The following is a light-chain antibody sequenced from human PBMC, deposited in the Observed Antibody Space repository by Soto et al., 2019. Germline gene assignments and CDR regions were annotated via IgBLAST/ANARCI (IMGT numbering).Light chain of an antibody. Sequence: EIVMTQSPATLSVSPGERVTLSCRASQSVSTRLAWYQHKPGQSPRLLISGASTGATGIPPRFSASGSGTDFTLTISSLEPEDFAVYYCQQRSDSITFGQGTRLEIK. CDR3: QQRSDSIT. J-gene: IGKJ5*01. V-gene: IGKV3-15*01. CDR1: QSVSTR. CDR2: GAS.